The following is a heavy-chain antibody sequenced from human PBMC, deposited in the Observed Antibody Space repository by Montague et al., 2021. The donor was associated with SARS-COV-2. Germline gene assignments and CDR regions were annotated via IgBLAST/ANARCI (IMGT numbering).Heavy chain of an antibody. D-gene: IGHD3-22*01. CDR2: IKQSGST. J-gene: IGHJ4*02. CDR1: GGSFGDDH. V-gene: IGHV4-34*01. Sequence: SETLSLICAVYGGSFGDDHWSWIRQPPGKGLEWIGDIKQSGSTNYNPSLKSRGTISVDTSKNQYSLKLTSVTAAGTAVYFCARGHLSVSMIVVVFTSASYYFDYWGQGAQVTVSS. CDR3: ARGHLSVSMIVVVFTSASYYFDY.